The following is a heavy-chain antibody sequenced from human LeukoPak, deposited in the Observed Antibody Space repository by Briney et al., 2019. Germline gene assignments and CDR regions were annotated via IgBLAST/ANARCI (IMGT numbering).Heavy chain of an antibody. Sequence: PGGSLRLSCAASGFTFSAYNMSWVRQAPGKGLEWVSAISGDGGTISYAASVRGRFTISRDNAKNTLFLQMSSLRAGDTALYYCAKELYGNPSGYWGQGTRDTVSS. CDR1: GFTFSAYN. D-gene: IGHD2-8*01. V-gene: IGHV3-23*01. J-gene: IGHJ4*02. CDR2: ISGDGGTI. CDR3: AKELYGNPSGY.